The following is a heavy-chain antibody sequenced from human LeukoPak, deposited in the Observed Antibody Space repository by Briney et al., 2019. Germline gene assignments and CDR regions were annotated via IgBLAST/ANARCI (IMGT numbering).Heavy chain of an antibody. CDR3: AGGGEILDY. CDR1: DFIVSDSH. V-gene: IGHV3-53*01. D-gene: IGHD3-16*01. CDR2: IFGADTT. Sequence: PGGSLRPSCAATDFIVSDSHMSWVRQAPGRGLEWVSVIFGADTTFYADSVKGRFTISRDNLQNTVNLQMNSLRDDDTAVYYCAGGGEILDYWGQGTQVTVSS. J-gene: IGHJ4*02.